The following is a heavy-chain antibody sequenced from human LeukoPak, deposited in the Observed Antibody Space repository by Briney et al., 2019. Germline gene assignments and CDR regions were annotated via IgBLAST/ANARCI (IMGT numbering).Heavy chain of an antibody. Sequence: SETLSLTCAVYGGSFSGYYWSWIRQPPGKGLEWSGEINHSGSTNYNPSLKSRVTISADTSKNQFSLKLSSVPAADTAVYYCARVGATRNFDYWGQGTLVTVSS. CDR3: ARVGATRNFDY. J-gene: IGHJ4*02. D-gene: IGHD1-26*01. CDR1: GGSFSGYY. V-gene: IGHV4-34*01. CDR2: INHSGST.